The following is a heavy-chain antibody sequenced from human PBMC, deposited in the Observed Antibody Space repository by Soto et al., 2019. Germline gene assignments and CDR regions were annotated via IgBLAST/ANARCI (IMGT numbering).Heavy chain of an antibody. CDR3: TTDPGHSGSWVS. J-gene: IGHJ5*02. CDR2: IKSQTDGGTT. Sequence: EVQLVESGGGLVKPGGSLRLSCAASGFTFTYAWMNWVRQAPGKGLEWVGRIKSQTDGGTTDYAAPVKGRFTISRDDSKNTLFVQMESLKTEGPAVYYCTTDPGHSGSWVSWGQGTLVTVSS. D-gene: IGHD3-10*01. V-gene: IGHV3-15*07. CDR1: GFTFTYAW.